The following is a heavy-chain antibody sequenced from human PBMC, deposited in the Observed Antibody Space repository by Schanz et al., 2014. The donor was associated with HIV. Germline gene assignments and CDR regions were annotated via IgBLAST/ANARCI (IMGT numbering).Heavy chain of an antibody. CDR2: ISYTGTYM. Sequence: VQLVESGGGVVQPGGSLRLSCAVSGTTFSGFTFSNYGMHWVRQTPGKGLEWVSSISYTGTYMYYADSVKGRFTISRDNARTSLYLQMNSLRAEDTAVYYCARVFGRTYGLPDYWGQGTLVTVSS. CDR3: ARVFGRTYGLPDY. V-gene: IGHV3-21*04. J-gene: IGHJ4*02. D-gene: IGHD3-10*01. CDR1: GTTFSGFTFSNYG.